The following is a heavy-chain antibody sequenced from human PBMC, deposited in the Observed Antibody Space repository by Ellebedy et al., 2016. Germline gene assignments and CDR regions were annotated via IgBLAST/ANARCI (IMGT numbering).Heavy chain of an antibody. J-gene: IGHJ5*02. D-gene: IGHD3-9*01. CDR1: GGSISSYY. Sequence: SETLSLXCTVSGGSISSYYWSWIRQPPGKGLEWIGYIYYSGSTNYNPSLKSRVTISVDTSKNQFSLKLSSVTAADTAVYYCARAGYDILTGYQERRFDPWGQGTLVTVSS. V-gene: IGHV4-59*12. CDR3: ARAGYDILTGYQERRFDP. CDR2: IYYSGST.